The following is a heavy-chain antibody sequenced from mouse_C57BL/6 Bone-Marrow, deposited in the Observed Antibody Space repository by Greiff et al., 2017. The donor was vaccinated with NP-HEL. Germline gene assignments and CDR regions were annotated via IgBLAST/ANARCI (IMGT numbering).Heavy chain of an antibody. J-gene: IGHJ4*01. Sequence: VKLMESGAELVRPGASVTLSCKASGYTFTDYEMHWVKQTPVHGLEWIGAIDPETGGTAYNQKFKGKAILTADKSSSTAYMELRSLTSEDSAVYYCTRGDYGSSWDYWGQGTSVTVSS. V-gene: IGHV1-15*01. CDR2: IDPETGGT. D-gene: IGHD1-1*01. CDR3: TRGDYGSSWDY. CDR1: GYTFTDYE.